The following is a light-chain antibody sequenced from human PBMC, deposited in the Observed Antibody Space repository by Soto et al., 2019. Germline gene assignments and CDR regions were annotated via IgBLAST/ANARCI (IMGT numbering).Light chain of an antibody. CDR3: HQHATPPFT. CDR1: ETIGRAY. Sequence: IVLTQSPGTLSLSPGERSTVSCRASETIGRAYFAWYQHRPGRSPRLVLSATSNRAAGIPDRIGGSGPGADCPHSIGGVEPEAFAVYYSHQHATPPFTFGQGTKLVI. CDR2: ATS. V-gene: IGKV3-20*01. J-gene: IGKJ2*01.